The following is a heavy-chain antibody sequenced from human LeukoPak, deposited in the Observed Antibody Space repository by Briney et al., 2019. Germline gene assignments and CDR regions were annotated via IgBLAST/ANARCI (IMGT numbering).Heavy chain of an antibody. CDR1: GITFSNYW. J-gene: IGHJ4*02. CDR2: IKQDGSEK. D-gene: IGHD6-19*01. Sequence: GGSLRLSCAASGITFSNYWMNWVRQAPGRGLEWVANIKQDGSEKFYVASVTGRFTISRDNAKKSLYLQMNSLRAEDTAVYYCVGGGGWLPDHWGQGTLVTVSS. CDR3: VGGGGWLPDH. V-gene: IGHV3-7*04.